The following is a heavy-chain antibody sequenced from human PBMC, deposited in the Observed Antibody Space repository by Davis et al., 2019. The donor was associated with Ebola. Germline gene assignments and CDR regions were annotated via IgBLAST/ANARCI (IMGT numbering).Heavy chain of an antibody. D-gene: IGHD6-13*01. V-gene: IGHV3-48*02. Sequence: PGGSLRLSCAASGFTFSSYSMNWVRQAPGKGLEWVSYISSSSSTIYYADSVKGRFTISRDNAKNSLYLQMNSLRDEDTAVYYCANLAAAGTGWFDPWGQGTLVTVSS. CDR3: ANLAAAGTGWFDP. CDR1: GFTFSSYS. J-gene: IGHJ5*02. CDR2: ISSSSSTI.